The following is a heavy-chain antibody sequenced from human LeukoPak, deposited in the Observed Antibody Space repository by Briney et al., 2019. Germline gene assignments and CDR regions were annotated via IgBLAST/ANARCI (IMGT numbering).Heavy chain of an antibody. J-gene: IGHJ4*02. Sequence: PGGSLRLSCSASGFTFISYAMSWVRPAPGRWLEWVSSISGSGGSTSYADSVKCRFTISRDNSKNTLYLQMNSLRAEDTAVYYCAKAEYYDFWSGSYYFDYWGQGTLVTVSS. CDR1: GFTFISYA. V-gene: IGHV3-23*01. CDR2: ISGSGGST. D-gene: IGHD3-3*01. CDR3: AKAEYYDFWSGSYYFDY.